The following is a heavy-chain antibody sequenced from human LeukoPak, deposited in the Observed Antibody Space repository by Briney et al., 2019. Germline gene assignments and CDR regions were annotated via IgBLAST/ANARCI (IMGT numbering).Heavy chain of an antibody. D-gene: IGHD2-21*02. J-gene: IGHJ6*03. CDR2: INHSGST. CDR1: GGSFSGYY. CDR3: ARGAFCGGDCYSGGNYYYYYMDV. V-gene: IGHV4-34*01. Sequence: SETLSLTCAVYGGSFSGYYWSGIRQPPGKGLEWIGEINHSGSTNYNPSLKSRVTIPVDTSKNQFSLKLSSVTAADTAVYYCARGAFCGGDCYSGGNYYYYYMDVWGKGTTVTVSS.